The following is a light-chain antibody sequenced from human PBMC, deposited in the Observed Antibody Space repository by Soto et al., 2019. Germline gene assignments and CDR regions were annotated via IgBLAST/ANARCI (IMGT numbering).Light chain of an antibody. CDR3: LQHNSYPQP. CDR2: AAS. Sequence: DIQMTQSPSSLSASVGDRVTITCRASQGIRDALGWYQQKPGKAPKRLIYAASSLQSGVPSRFSGSGSGTEFTLTISSLQPEDFATYYCLQHNSYPQPFGQGTKVEI. J-gene: IGKJ1*01. V-gene: IGKV1-17*01. CDR1: QGIRDA.